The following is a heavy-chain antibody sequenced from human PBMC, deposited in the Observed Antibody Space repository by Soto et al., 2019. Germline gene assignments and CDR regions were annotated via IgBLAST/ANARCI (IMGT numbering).Heavy chain of an antibody. J-gene: IGHJ4*02. D-gene: IGHD3-16*01. CDR3: ARGGPFYENMI. CDR2: IAYNGGT. CDR1: GGSVSDYGYY. V-gene: IGHV4-61*08. Sequence: QVQLQESGPGLVTPSETLSLTCTVSGGSVSDYGYYWTWIRQPPGKGLEWIGYIAYNGGTSYNPSLRSRLTISVDTSKRQFSLDLSSATAADTPLYYCARGGPFYENMIWGQGSMVTVSS.